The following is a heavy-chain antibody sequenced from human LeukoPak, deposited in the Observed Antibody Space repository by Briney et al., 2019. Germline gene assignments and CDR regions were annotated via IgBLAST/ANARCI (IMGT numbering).Heavy chain of an antibody. CDR1: GFTFSSYA. V-gene: IGHV3-30-3*01. J-gene: IGHJ6*02. CDR3: ARDLGDGVDV. Sequence: PGRSLRLSCAASGFTFSSYAMQWVRQAPGKGLEWVAVISYDGSNKYYADSVKGRFTISRDNSKNTLYLQMNSLRAEDTAVYYCARDLGDGVDVWGQGTTVTVSS. CDR2: ISYDGSNK. D-gene: IGHD2-15*01.